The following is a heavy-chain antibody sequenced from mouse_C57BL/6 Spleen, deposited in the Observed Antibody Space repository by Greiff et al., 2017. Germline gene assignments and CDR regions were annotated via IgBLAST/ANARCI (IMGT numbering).Heavy chain of an antibody. Sequence: VQLQQSGPELVKPGASVKISCKASGYAFSGSWMNWVKQRPGKGLEWIGRIYPGDGDTYYNGKFKGKATLTADKSSSAAYMQLSIPTSEDSAVYCCARTELNFYAMDYWGQGTSVTVSS. CDR3: ARTELNFYAMDY. J-gene: IGHJ4*01. V-gene: IGHV1-82*01. CDR1: GYAFSGSW. D-gene: IGHD1-3*01. CDR2: IYPGDGDT.